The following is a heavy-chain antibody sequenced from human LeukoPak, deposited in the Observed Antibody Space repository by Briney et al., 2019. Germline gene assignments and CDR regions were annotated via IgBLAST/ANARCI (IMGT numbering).Heavy chain of an antibody. CDR1: GYSISSGYY. Sequence: SETLSLTCTVSGYSISSGYYWGWIRQPPGKGLEWIGYIYNSGTTNYNPSLKSRVTISVDTSKNQFSLKLSSVTAADTAVYYCARDWGVATIFSWFDPWGQGTLVTVSS. V-gene: IGHV4-38-2*02. D-gene: IGHD5-12*01. CDR2: IYNSGTT. J-gene: IGHJ5*02. CDR3: ARDWGVATIFSWFDP.